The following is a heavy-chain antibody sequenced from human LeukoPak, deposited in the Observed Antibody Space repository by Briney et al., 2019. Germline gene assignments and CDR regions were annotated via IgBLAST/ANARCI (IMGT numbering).Heavy chain of an antibody. CDR2: IRYDGSNK. CDR3: AKDYDSSGYYSVMYYFDY. J-gene: IGHJ4*02. D-gene: IGHD3-22*01. V-gene: IGHV3-30*02. Sequence: GGSLRLSCAASGFTFSSYGMHWVRQAPGKGLEWVAFIRYDGSNKYYGDSVKGRFTISRDNSKNTLYLQMNSLRAEDTAVYYCAKDYDSSGYYSVMYYFDYWGQGTLVTVSS. CDR1: GFTFSSYG.